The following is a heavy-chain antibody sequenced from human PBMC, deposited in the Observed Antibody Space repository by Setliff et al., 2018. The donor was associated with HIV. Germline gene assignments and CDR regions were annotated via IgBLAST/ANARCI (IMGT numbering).Heavy chain of an antibody. Sequence: PSETLSLTCTVFGGSISGSNYVWGWIRQTPRKGLEWIGSIYQTANTFYSPSLKSRAAISVDTSKNQFSLRLSSVTAADTAIYYCARREEPNSNNFWSGYSGFDYWGQGMLVTVSS. J-gene: IGHJ4*02. D-gene: IGHD3-3*01. CDR2: IYQTANT. V-gene: IGHV4-39*07. CDR3: ARREEPNSNNFWSGYSGFDY. CDR1: GGSISGSNYV.